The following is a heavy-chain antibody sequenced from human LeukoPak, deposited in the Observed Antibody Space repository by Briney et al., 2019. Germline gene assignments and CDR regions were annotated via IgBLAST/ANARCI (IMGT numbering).Heavy chain of an antibody. J-gene: IGHJ4*02. CDR1: GGTFSSYA. CDR2: IIPIFGTA. V-gene: IGHV1-69*01. D-gene: IGHD1-7*01. Sequence: SVTVSCTASGGTFSSYAISWVRQAPGQGLEWMGGIIPIFGTANYAQKFQGRVTITADESTSTAYMELSSLRSEDTAVYYCARENVLGALLSGTTSTKKYYFDYWGQGTLVTVSS. CDR3: ARENVLGALLSGTTSTKKYYFDY.